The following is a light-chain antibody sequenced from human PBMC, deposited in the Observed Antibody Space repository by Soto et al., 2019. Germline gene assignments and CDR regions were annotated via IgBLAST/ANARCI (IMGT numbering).Light chain of an antibody. Sequence: EIVMTQSPATLSVSPGERVTLSCRASQSVSSNLAWYQQKPGQAPRLLIYGASTRATDVPATFSGSGSGTEFTLTISSLQSEDFAVYYCQQYNNWPGTFGQGTKVEIK. CDR3: QQYNNWPGT. CDR1: QSVSSN. J-gene: IGKJ1*01. V-gene: IGKV3-15*01. CDR2: GAS.